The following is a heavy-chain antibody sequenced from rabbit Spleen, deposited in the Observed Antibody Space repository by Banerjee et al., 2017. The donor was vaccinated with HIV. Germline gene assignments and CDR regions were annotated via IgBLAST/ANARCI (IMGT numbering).Heavy chain of an antibody. D-gene: IGHD8-1*01. CDR2: INIVTGKS. V-gene: IGHV1S45*01. J-gene: IGHJ4*01. Sequence: QELLVESGGGLVQPGGSLKLSCKASGFSFSSGYDMCWVRQAPGKGLEWIACINIVTGKSVYASWAKGRFTMSRISSTTVTLQMTSLTAADTATYFCARDAGSGHYIDAYFDLWGPGTLVTVS. CDR3: ARDAGSGHYIDAYFDL. CDR1: GFSFSSGYD.